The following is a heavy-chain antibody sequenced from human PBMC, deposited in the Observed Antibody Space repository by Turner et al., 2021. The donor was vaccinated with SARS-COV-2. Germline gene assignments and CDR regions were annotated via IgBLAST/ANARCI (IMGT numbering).Heavy chain of an antibody. CDR3: ARSGTGRYFDWLLLIDY. D-gene: IGHD3-9*01. J-gene: IGHJ4*02. Sequence: QVQLQESGPGLVKPSQTLSLTCTVSGDSISGYYWSWIRQPAGKGLEWIGRMYTSGSTTYTPSLKSRVTMSLDSSKNQFYLKLNSVTAADTAMYYCARSGTGRYFDWLLLIDYWGQGTLVTVSS. CDR1: GDSISGYY. V-gene: IGHV4-4*07. CDR2: MYTSGST.